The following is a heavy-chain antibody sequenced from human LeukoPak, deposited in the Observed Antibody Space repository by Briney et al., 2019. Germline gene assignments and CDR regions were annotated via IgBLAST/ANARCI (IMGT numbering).Heavy chain of an antibody. D-gene: IGHD3-22*01. V-gene: IGHV4-61*02. Sequence: PSQTLSLTCTVSGGSISSGSYYWSLIRHPAGKVLEWIGRIYTSGSTNYNPSLKSRVTISVDTSKNQFSLKLSSVTAADTAVYYCARAPYDSSGYLPFDYWGQGTLVTVS. J-gene: IGHJ4*02. CDR1: GGSISSGSYY. CDR3: ARAPYDSSGYLPFDY. CDR2: IYTSGST.